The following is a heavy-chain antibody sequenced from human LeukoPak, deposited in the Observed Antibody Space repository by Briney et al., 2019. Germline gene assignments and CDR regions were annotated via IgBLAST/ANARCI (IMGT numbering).Heavy chain of an antibody. CDR2: IYYSGST. CDR3: ARDGFYYYGMDV. D-gene: IGHD5-12*01. CDR1: GGSISSYY. Sequence: SETLSLTCTVSGGSISSYYWSRIRQPPGKGLEWIGYIYYSGSTNYNPSLKSRVTISVDTSKNQFSLKLSSVTAADTAVYYCARDGFYYYGMDVWGQGTTVTVSS. V-gene: IGHV4-59*01. J-gene: IGHJ6*02.